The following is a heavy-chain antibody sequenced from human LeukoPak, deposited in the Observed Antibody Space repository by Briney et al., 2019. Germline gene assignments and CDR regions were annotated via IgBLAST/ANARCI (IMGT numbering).Heavy chain of an antibody. J-gene: IGHJ4*02. D-gene: IGHD1-1*01. Sequence: ASVKVSCKASGYTFTGYYMHWVRQAPGQGLEWMGWINPNSGGTNYAQKFQGGVTMTRDTSISTAYMELSRLRSDDTAVYYCARGEARYNWNDLPGYWGQGTLVTVSS. CDR1: GYTFTGYY. CDR3: ARGEARYNWNDLPGY. V-gene: IGHV1-2*02. CDR2: INPNSGGT.